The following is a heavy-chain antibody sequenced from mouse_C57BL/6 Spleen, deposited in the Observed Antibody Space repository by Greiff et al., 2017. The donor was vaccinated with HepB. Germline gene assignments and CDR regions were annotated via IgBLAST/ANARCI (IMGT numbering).Heavy chain of an antibody. D-gene: IGHD1-3*01. CDR1: GYTFTDHT. CDR3: ARENWYKAYYAMDY. J-gene: IGHJ4*01. Sequence: VKLMESDAELVKPGASVKISCKVSGYTFTDHTIHWMKQRPEQGLEWIGYIYPRDGSTKYNEKFKGKATLTADKSSSTAYMQLNSLTSEDSAVYFCARENWYKAYYAMDYWGQGTSVTVSS. CDR2: IYPRDGST. V-gene: IGHV1-78*01.